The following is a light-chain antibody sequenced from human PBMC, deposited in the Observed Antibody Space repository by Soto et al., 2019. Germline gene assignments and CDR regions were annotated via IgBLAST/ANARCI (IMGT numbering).Light chain of an antibody. CDR3: SSYTTRSTVI. Sequence: QSALTQPASVSGSPGQSITISCTGTSSDVGVYKYVSWYQQHPGKAPKLMIYEVSNRPSGVSNRFSGSKSANTASLTISGLQAGDEAEYFCSSYTTRSTVIFGGGTMVTVL. V-gene: IGLV2-14*01. J-gene: IGLJ2*01. CDR1: SSDVGVYKY. CDR2: EVS.